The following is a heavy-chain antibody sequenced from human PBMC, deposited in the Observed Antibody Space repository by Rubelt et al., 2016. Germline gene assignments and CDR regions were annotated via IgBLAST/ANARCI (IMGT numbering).Heavy chain of an antibody. V-gene: IGHV1-46*01. CDR3: ASTERMDV. J-gene: IGHJ6*02. CDR1: GYTFTDQY. D-gene: IGHD1-26*01. CDR2: LIPSLSRL. Sequence: QVQLVQSGAEVRKPGASVKVSCKTSGYTFTDQYLHWVRQAPGKGLEWMGTLIPSLSRLHYEQKFQGRVTMSRDTSKSTVYMELSSLRSEDTAVYYCASTERMDVWGQGTTVTVSS.